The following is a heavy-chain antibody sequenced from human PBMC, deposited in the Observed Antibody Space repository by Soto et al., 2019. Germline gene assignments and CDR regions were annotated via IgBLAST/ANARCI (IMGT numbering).Heavy chain of an antibody. V-gene: IGHV4-61*01. CDR2: IFFTGSA. CDR1: GGSVSTGSYD. CDR3: ARDRHGMDV. J-gene: IGHJ6*02. Sequence: SETLSLTCTVSGGSVSTGSYDWSCIRQPPGKGLEWIGKIFFTGSAHYNPSLRNRVTMSVDTSKDQFSLTLTSVTAADTAVYNCARDRHGMDVWGQGTTVTVSS.